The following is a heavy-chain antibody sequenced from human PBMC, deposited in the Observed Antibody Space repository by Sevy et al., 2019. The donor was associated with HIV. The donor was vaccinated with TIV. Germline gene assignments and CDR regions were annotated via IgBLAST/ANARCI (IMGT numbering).Heavy chain of an antibody. D-gene: IGHD3-3*01. CDR1: GFTFSSYS. Sequence: GGSLRLSCAASGFTFSSYSMNWVRQAPGKGLEWVSTISSSSIYIYYADSVKGRFTTSRDNAKNSLYLQMNSLTAKDTAVDYCASDRVECLEWLPLDYWGQGTLVTVSS. V-gene: IGHV3-21*01. J-gene: IGHJ4*02. CDR2: ISSSSIYI. CDR3: ASDRVECLEWLPLDY.